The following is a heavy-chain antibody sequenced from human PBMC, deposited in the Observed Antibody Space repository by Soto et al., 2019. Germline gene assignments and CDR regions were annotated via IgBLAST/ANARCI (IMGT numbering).Heavy chain of an antibody. D-gene: IGHD6-6*01. CDR2: IYSGGST. CDR1: GFTVSSNY. CDR3: ARESAYSSSPRSYYYYGMDV. Sequence: GGSLRLSCAASGFTVSSNYMSWVRQAPGKGLEWVSVIYSGGSTYYADSVKGRFTISRDNSKNTLYLQMNSLRAEDTAVYYCARESAYSSSPRSYYYYGMDVWGQGTTVTVSS. J-gene: IGHJ6*02. V-gene: IGHV3-53*01.